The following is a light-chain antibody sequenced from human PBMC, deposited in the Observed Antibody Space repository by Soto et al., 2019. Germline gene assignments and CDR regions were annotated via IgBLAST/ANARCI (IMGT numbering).Light chain of an antibody. Sequence: EIVLTQSPATLSLSPGERATLSCRASHSVSSYLAWYQQKPGQAPRLLIYGASSRATGIPHRFSGSGSGTDFTLTISRLEPEDFAVYYCQQYGSSPRTFGQGTKVDI. CDR3: QQYGSSPRT. CDR1: HSVSSY. J-gene: IGKJ1*01. V-gene: IGKV3-20*01. CDR2: GAS.